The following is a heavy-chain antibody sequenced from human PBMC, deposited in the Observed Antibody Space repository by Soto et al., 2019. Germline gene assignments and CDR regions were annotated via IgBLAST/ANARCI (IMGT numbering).Heavy chain of an antibody. CDR1: GFTFSGYE. CDR3: ARVLYATWSSFDY. Sequence: GGSLRLSCTASGFTFSGYEMTWVRQAPGKGLEWISYITSGGTTYYADSAKGRFTISRDNARNSLYLHLNSLTAEDTAIYYCARVLYATWSSFDYWGRGTLVTVSS. D-gene: IGHD1-26*01. V-gene: IGHV3-48*03. CDR2: ITSGGTT. J-gene: IGHJ4*02.